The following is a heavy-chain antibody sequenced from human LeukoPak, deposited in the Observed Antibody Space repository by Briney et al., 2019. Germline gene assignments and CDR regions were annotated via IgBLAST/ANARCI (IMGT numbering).Heavy chain of an antibody. V-gene: IGHV1-2*06. CDR2: INPDSGGI. J-gene: IGHJ6*02. CDR3: SRGYSSGWNYHYGMDV. Sequence: ASVKVSCKASGYIFTGYYIHWVRQAPGQGLEWMGRINPDSGGIDLVQKFQGRVTMARDTSTSTAYMELSRLTSDDMAVYYCSRGYSSGWNYHYGMDVWGQGTTVTVSS. D-gene: IGHD6-19*01. CDR1: GYIFTGYY.